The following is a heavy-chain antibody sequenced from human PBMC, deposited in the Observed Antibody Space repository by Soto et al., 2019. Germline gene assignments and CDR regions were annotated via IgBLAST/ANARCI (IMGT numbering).Heavy chain of an antibody. V-gene: IGHV1-18*04. D-gene: IGHD6-13*01. J-gene: IGHJ6*02. CDR2: ISAYNGNT. CDR3: ARDLGSSWYRTYYYYGMDG. Sequence: ASVKVSCTASGYTFTSYGISWVRQAPGQGLEWMGWISAYNGNTNYAQKLQGRVTMTTDTSTSTAYMELRSLRSDDTAVYYCARDLGSSWYRTYYYYGMDGWGQGTTVTVSS. CDR1: GYTFTSYG.